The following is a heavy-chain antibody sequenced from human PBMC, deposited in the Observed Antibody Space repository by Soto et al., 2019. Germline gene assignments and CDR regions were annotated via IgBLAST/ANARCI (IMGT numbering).Heavy chain of an antibody. CDR2: ISYDGSNK. V-gene: IGHV3-30*03. J-gene: IGHJ4*02. CDR3: SGALVGFDY. D-gene: IGHD1-26*01. Sequence: GGSLRLSCAASGFTFSSYGMHWVRQAPGKGLEWVAVISYDGSNKYYADSVKGRFTISRDNSKNTLYLQMNSLRAEDTAVYYCSGALVGFDYWGQGTLVTVSS. CDR1: GFTFSSYG.